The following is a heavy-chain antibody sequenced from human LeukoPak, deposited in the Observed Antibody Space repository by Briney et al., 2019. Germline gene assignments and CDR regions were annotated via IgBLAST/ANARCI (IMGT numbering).Heavy chain of an antibody. CDR1: GGSISSDDYC. D-gene: IGHD5-24*01. CDR3: ASRVKDGVDY. J-gene: IGHJ4*02. CDR2: IYYSGST. V-gene: IGHV4-31*03. Sequence: SQTLSLTCSVSGGSISSDDYCWNWIRQHPGKGLEWIGYIYYSGSTYYNPSLKSRVTISVDTSKNQFSLKLSSVTAADTAVYYCASRVKDGVDYWGQGTLVTVSS.